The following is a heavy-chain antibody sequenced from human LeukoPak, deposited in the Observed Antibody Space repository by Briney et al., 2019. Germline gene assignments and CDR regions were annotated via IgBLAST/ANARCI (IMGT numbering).Heavy chain of an antibody. CDR2: ISGSGGST. D-gene: IGHD6-19*01. CDR1: GFTFSSYA. V-gene: IGHV3-23*01. CDR3: AKLGSSGWSHPSMDV. J-gene: IGHJ6*02. Sequence: PGGSLRLSCAASGFTFSSYAMSWVRQAPGKGLEWVSSISGSGGSTYYADSVKGRFTISRDNSNNTLYLQMNSLRAEDTAVYYCAKLGSSGWSHPSMDVWGQGTTVTVSS.